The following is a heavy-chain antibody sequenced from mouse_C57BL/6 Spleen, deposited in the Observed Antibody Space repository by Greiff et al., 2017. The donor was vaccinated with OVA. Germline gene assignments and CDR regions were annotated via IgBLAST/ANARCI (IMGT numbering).Heavy chain of an antibody. CDR3: ARRDGYVWYFDV. CDR1: GYTFTDYY. CDR2: INPYNGGT. Sequence: VQLKQSGPVLVKPGASVKMSCKASGYTFTDYYMNWVKQSHGKSLEWIGVINPYNGGTSYNQKFKGKATLTVDKSSSTAYMELNSLTSEDSAVYYCARRDGYVWYFDVWGTGTTVTVSS. D-gene: IGHD2-2*01. J-gene: IGHJ1*03. V-gene: IGHV1-19*01.